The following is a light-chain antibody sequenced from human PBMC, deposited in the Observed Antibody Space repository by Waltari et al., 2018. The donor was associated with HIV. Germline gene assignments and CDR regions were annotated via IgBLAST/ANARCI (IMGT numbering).Light chain of an antibody. J-gene: IGKJ3*01. CDR3: RQYGGSPFN. CDR2: GAS. CDR1: QSVSSNF. V-gene: IGKV3-20*01. Sequence: EIVLTHSPGTLSLSPGAIATLSCRASQSVSSNFLACYQQTPGQAPRLLISGASSRATGIPDRFSVSGSGSGSPLSISRLNAEDVAVYHCRQYGGSPFNFDPGTKVDFK.